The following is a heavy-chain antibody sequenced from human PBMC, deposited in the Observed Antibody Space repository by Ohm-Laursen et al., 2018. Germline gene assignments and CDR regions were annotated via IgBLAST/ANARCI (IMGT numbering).Heavy chain of an antibody. J-gene: IGHJ4*02. Sequence: SQTLSLTCIVSGGSISSSSYYWGWIRQPPGKGLEWIGSIYYSGSTYYNPSLKSRVTISVDTSKNQFSLKLSSVTAADTAVYYCARQGRSSGWYVDFDYWGQGTLVTVSS. CDR2: IYYSGST. V-gene: IGHV4-39*01. D-gene: IGHD6-19*01. CDR3: ARQGRSSGWYVDFDY. CDR1: GGSISSSSYY.